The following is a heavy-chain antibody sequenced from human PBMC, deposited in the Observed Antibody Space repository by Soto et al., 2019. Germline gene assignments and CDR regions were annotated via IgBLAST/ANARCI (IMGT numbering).Heavy chain of an antibody. D-gene: IGHD5-18*01. V-gene: IGHV4-30-2*01. CDR3: ARERGGYGLFDS. CDR1: GGSISNAAYP. J-gene: IGHJ4*02. Sequence: SETLSLTCTVSGGSISNAAYPWSWIRQPPGKGLEWIGYIYPSGMPFYNPSLRSRVTISIDRSNDQFSLNLKPVTAADTAVYYCARERGGYGLFDSWGQGTLVTVSS. CDR2: IYPSGMP.